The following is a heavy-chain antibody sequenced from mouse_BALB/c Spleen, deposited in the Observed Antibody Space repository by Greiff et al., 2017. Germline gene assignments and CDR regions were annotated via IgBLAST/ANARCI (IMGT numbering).Heavy chain of an antibody. D-gene: IGHD1-1*01. V-gene: IGHV1S56*01. CDR1: GYTFTSYY. CDR2: IYPGNVNT. Sequence: QVQLKESGPELVKPGASVRISCKASGYTFTSYYIHWVKQRPGQGLEWIGWIYPGNVNTKYNEKFKGKATLTADKSSSTAYMQLSSLTSEDSAVYFCAIYGSSLDYWGQGTTLTVSS. CDR3: AIYGSSLDY. J-gene: IGHJ2*01.